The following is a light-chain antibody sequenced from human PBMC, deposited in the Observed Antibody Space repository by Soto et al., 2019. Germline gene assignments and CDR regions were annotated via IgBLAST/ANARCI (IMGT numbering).Light chain of an antibody. J-gene: IGKJ3*01. CDR3: QQEVT. CDR1: QSVSSY. Sequence: EIVLTQSPATLSLSPGERATLSCRASQSVSSYLAWYQQNPGQAPRLLIYDASNRATGIPARFSGSGSGTDFTLTISSLEPEDFAFYYCQQEVTFGPGTKVDIK. CDR2: DAS. V-gene: IGKV3-11*01.